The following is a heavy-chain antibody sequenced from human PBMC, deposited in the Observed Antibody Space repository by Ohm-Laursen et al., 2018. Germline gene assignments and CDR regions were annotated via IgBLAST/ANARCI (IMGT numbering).Heavy chain of an antibody. V-gene: IGHV3-11*01. Sequence: SLRLSCTASGFTFSDYYMSWIRQAPGKGLEWVSYISSSGSTIYYADSVKGRFTISRDNAKNSLYLQMNSLRAEDTAVYYCAKDMWFGELLLYWGQGTLVTVSS. D-gene: IGHD3-10*01. J-gene: IGHJ4*02. CDR3: AKDMWFGELLLY. CDR2: ISSSGSTI. CDR1: GFTFSDYY.